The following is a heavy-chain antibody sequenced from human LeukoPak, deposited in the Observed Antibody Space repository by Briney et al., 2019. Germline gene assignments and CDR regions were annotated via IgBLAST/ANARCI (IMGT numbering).Heavy chain of an antibody. J-gene: IGHJ4*02. CDR1: GFTFSSYA. CDR3: ATYRRGPSYYFDY. Sequence: GGSLRLSCAASGFTFSSYAMSWVRQAPGKGLDWVSVIATRSTNTYYSDSVKGRFTISRDDSTNTVYLYMNSLRADDTAVYYCATYRRGPSYYFDYWGQGTLVTVSS. D-gene: IGHD3-16*02. V-gene: IGHV3-23*01. CDR2: IATRSTNT.